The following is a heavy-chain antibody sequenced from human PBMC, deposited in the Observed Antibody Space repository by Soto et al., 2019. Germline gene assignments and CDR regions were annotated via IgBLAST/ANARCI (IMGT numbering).Heavy chain of an antibody. CDR3: ARDNNDFWSLYPLAFDY. CDR2: ISTSGNV. J-gene: IGHJ4*02. CDR1: GCSLTKYY. Sequence: SKTLSLTCTVHGCSLTKYYWSWIRQPAGKGLEWIGRISTSGNVVSKASLRSRLTMSVDTSKNQFSLRLTSVTAADTAVYYCARDNNDFWSLYPLAFDYWGQGALVTVS. D-gene: IGHD3-3*01. V-gene: IGHV4-4*07.